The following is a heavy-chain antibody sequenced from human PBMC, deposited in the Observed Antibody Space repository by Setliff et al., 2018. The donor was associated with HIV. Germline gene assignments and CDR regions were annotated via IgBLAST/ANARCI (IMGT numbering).Heavy chain of an antibody. V-gene: IGHV4-34*01. CDR1: GGSSSFYY. CDR2: IYYSGST. D-gene: IGHD6-19*01. CDR3: SNWNTTVYYCARHPYSSGSGYFDY. J-gene: IGHJ4*02. Sequence: SETLSLTCAGYGGSSSFYYWSWIRQPPGKGLEWIGSIYYSGSTYYNPSLKSRVTISVDTSKNQFSLKLSSVTAADTAVYYCSNWNTTVYYCARHPYSSGSGYFDYWGQGTLVTVSS.